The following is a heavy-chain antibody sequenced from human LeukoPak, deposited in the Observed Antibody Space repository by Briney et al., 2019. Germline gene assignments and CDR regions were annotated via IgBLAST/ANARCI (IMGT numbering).Heavy chain of an antibody. V-gene: IGHV3-23*01. Sequence: GGSLRLSCATSGFTFSIYGMSWVRQPPGKGLEWVSAISGSGDRTYYADSVKGRFTISRDNSMDTLYLQMTSLSAEDTAVYYCAKEIPGMDVWGKGTTVTVSS. CDR2: ISGSGDRT. CDR1: GFTFSIYG. CDR3: AKEIPGMDV. J-gene: IGHJ6*04.